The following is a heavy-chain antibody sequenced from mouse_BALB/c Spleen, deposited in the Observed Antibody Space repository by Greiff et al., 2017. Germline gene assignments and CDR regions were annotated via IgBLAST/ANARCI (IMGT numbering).Heavy chain of an antibody. CDR2: ISNGGGST. Sequence: EVMLVESGGGLVQPGGSLKLSCAASGFTFSSYTMSWVRQTPEKRLEWVAYISNGGGSTYYPDTVKGRFTISRDNAKNTLYLQMSSLKSEDTAMYYCARRGTGDYFDYWGQGTTLTVSS. CDR1: GFTFSSYT. D-gene: IGHD4-1*01. CDR3: ARRGTGDYFDY. V-gene: IGHV5-12-2*01. J-gene: IGHJ2*01.